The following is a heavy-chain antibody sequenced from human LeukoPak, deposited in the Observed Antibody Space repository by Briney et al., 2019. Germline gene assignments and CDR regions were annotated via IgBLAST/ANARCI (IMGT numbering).Heavy chain of an antibody. J-gene: IGHJ3*02. V-gene: IGHV4-4*09. CDR1: GSISGYY. CDR3: ARQKCTSASCLTKNAFDI. CDR2: IYTSGST. D-gene: IGHD2-2*01. Sequence: SETLSLTCTVSGSISGYYWSWIRPPPGKGLEWIGSIYTSGSTNYNPSLESRVTISVDTSKNQFSLDLSSVTAADTAVYYCARQKCTSASCLTKNAFDIGGQGTMVTVSA.